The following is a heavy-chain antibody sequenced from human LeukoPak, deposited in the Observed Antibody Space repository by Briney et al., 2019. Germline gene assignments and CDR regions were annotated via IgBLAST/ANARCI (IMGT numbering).Heavy chain of an antibody. CDR3: ARAGIAAAGTGTDP. CDR2: ISSSSSYI. Sequence: GGSLRLSCAASGFTFSSYSMNWVRQAPGKGLEWVSSISSSSSYIYYADSVKGRFTISRDNAKNSLYLQMNSLRAEDTAVYYCARAGIAAAGTGTDPWGQGTLVTVSS. V-gene: IGHV3-21*01. CDR1: GFTFSSYS. J-gene: IGHJ5*02. D-gene: IGHD6-13*01.